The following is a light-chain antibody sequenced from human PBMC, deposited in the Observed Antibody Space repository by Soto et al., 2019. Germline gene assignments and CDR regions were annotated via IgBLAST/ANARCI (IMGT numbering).Light chain of an antibody. CDR2: ATS. V-gene: IGKV1-9*01. J-gene: IGKJ4*01. Sequence: IQLTQSPSSLSASVGDRVTVTCRASQDISSYLAWYQQKPGKAPKLLIYATSTLQSGVPSRFSGSGSGTDFALTIISLQPEDFATYYCQQLSSSPLTFGGGTKVEIK. CDR1: QDISSY. CDR3: QQLSSSPLT.